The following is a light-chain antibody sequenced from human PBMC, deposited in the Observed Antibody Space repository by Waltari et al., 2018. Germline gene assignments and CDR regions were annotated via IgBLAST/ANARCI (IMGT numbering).Light chain of an antibody. Sequence: DIQMTQSPSSLSASVGDRVTITCRASQSISSYLNWYQQKQGKAPKLLIYAASSLQSGVPSRFSGSGSGTDFTLTISSLQPEDFATYYCQQSYSTPRKTFGPGTKVDIK. V-gene: IGKV1-39*01. CDR1: QSISSY. CDR2: AAS. CDR3: QQSYSTPRKT. J-gene: IGKJ3*01.